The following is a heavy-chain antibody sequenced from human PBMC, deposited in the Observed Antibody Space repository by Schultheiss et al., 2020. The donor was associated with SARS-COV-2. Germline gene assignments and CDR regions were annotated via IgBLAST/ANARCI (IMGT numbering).Heavy chain of an antibody. CDR2: INPSGGST. V-gene: IGHV1-46*01. CDR1: GYTFTSYY. D-gene: IGHD6-13*01. CDR3: ARESWIAAAASPYYYYGMDV. J-gene: IGHJ6*02. Sequence: GESLKISCKASGYTFTSYYMHWVRQAPGQGLEWMGIINPSGGSTSYAQKFQGRVTMTRDTSTSTVYMELSSLRSEDTAVYYCARESWIAAAASPYYYYGMDVWGQGTTVTVSS.